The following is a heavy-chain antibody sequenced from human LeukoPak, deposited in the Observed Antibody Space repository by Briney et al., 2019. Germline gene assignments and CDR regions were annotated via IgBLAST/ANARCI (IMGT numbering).Heavy chain of an antibody. CDR2: IKQDGSDK. Sequence: GGSLRLSCVASGFTFSNYWMSWVRQAPGKGLECVANIKQDGSDKYYVDSVKGRFTISRDNAKNSVFLQMNSLRAEDTAVYYCSVSLNSWGQGTLVTVSS. D-gene: IGHD1-26*01. V-gene: IGHV3-7*01. J-gene: IGHJ4*02. CDR3: SVSLNS. CDR1: GFTFSNYW.